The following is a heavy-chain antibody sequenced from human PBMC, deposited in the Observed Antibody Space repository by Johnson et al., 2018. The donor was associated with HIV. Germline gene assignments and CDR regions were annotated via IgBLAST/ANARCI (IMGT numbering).Heavy chain of an antibody. V-gene: IGHV3-7*02. CDR1: GFPFSSYW. J-gene: IGHJ3*02. Sequence: VLLVESGGGLVQPGGSLRLSSAASGFPFSSYWLSWVRKAPGIGLEWVAHIKPDGRAKSYVDSVKGRFTISRDNAKNSLYLQLNRLRAEDRAVYYCARPHNWHSDAFDIWGQGTMVTVSS. CDR2: IKPDGRAK. CDR3: ARPHNWHSDAFDI. D-gene: IGHD1/OR15-1a*01.